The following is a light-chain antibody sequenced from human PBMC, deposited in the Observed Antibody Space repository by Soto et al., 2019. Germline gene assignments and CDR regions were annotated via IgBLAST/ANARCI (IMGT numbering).Light chain of an antibody. Sequence: QSVLTQPASVSGSPGQSITISCTGTSSDVGNYNLVSWYQQHPGKAPKLIIYEGSKRPSGVSNRFSGSKSGNTASLKISGLQAAEDPHYNCRSFAASTTFYVFGTGTKVTVL. J-gene: IGLJ1*01. CDR3: RSFAASTTFYV. CDR1: SSDVGNYNL. V-gene: IGLV2-23*01. CDR2: EGS.